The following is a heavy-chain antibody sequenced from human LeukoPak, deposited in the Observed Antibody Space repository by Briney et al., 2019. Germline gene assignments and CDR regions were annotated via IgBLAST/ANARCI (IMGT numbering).Heavy chain of an antibody. V-gene: IGHV1-69*13. J-gene: IGHJ1*01. D-gene: IGHD3-22*01. CDR3: ATLGLSGYYLRAEYFQH. CDR2: IIPIFGTA. CDR1: GGTFSSYA. Sequence: GASVKVSCKASGGTFSSYAISWVRQAPGQGLEWMGGIIPIFGTANYAQKFQGRVTITADESTSTAYMELSSLRSEDTAVYYCATLGLSGYYLRAEYFQHWGQGTLVTVSS.